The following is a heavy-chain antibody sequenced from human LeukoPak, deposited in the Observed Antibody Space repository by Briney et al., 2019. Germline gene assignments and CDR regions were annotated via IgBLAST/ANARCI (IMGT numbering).Heavy chain of an antibody. CDR2: IYYTGST. CDR1: GGSISSNILY. CDR3: ARQGYYGSGSYTRFDY. Sequence: SETLSLTCTVSGGSISSNILYWGWIRQPPGKGLEWIGSIYYTGSTNYNPSLESRVTISVDTSKNQFSLKLSSVTAADTAVYYCARQGYYGSGSYTRFDYWGQGTLVTVSS. V-gene: IGHV4-39*01. J-gene: IGHJ4*02. D-gene: IGHD3-10*01.